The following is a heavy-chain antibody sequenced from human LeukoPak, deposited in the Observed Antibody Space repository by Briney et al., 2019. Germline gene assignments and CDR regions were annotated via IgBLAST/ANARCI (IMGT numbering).Heavy chain of an antibody. D-gene: IGHD6-13*01. CDR1: GFTFSSYW. V-gene: IGHV3-21*01. Sequence: PGGSLRLSCAAPGFTFSSYWMSRVRQAPGKGLEWVSSISSSSSYIYYADSVKGRFTISRDNAKNSLYLQMNSLRAEDTAVYYCASHPNAAAGLYYYYYMDVWGKGTTVTVSS. J-gene: IGHJ6*03. CDR2: ISSSSSYI. CDR3: ASHPNAAAGLYYYYYMDV.